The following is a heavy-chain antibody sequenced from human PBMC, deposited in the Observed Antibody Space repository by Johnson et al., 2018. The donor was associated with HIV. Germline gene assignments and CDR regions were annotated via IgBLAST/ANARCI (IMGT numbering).Heavy chain of an antibody. J-gene: IGHJ3*01. Sequence: QVQLVESGGGLVQPGRSLTLSCTPSGFTFTTYIMHWVRQAPGKGLEWVAFISYDGKDRNYADFVKGRFTISRDNSKNTLSLQLNRLRPEDTAVYYCARGGDCSGGRCDLQEAFDVWGPVTVVTVSS. CDR1: GFTFTTYI. CDR2: ISYDGKDR. D-gene: IGHD2-15*01. CDR3: ARGGDCSGGRCDLQEAFDV. V-gene: IGHV3-30*04.